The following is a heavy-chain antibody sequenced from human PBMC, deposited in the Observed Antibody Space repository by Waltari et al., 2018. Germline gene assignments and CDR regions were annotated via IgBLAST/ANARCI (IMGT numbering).Heavy chain of an antibody. Sequence: QVQLVQSGAEVKKPGASVKVSCKASGYTFTSYAMHWVRQAPGQRLEWMGWMNPNSGNTGYAQKFQGRVTITRNTSISTAYMELSSLRSEDTAVYYCARHSSSFGWFDPWGQGTLVTVSS. CDR3: ARHSSSFGWFDP. V-gene: IGHV1-8*03. CDR2: MNPNSGNT. J-gene: IGHJ5*02. D-gene: IGHD6-13*01. CDR1: GYTFTSYA.